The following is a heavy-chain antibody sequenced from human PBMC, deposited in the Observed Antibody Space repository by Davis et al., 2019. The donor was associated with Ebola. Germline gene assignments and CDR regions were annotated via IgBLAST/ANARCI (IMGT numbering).Heavy chain of an antibody. CDR3: ARQTKTMKADPFDY. Sequence: PSETLSLTCTVSGGSISSYYWSWIRQPPGKGLEWIGYIYYSGSTNYNPSLKSRVTISVDTSKNQFSLKLSSVTAADTAVYYCARQTKTMKADPFDYWGQGTLVTVSS. J-gene: IGHJ4*02. CDR2: IYYSGST. V-gene: IGHV4-59*08. CDR1: GGSISSYY. D-gene: IGHD1-14*01.